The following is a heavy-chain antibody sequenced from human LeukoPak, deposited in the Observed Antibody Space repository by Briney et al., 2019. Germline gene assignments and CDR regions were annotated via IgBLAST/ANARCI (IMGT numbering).Heavy chain of an antibody. CDR2: IYYSGST. J-gene: IGHJ4*02. CDR3: ARGYYYDSSGYYDGYYFDY. Sequence: SETLSLTCTVSGGSISSYYWSWIRQPPGKGLEWIGYIYYSGSTNYNPSLKSRVTISVDTSKNQFSLKLSSVTAADTAVYYCARGYYYDSSGYYDGYYFDYWGQGTLVTVSS. V-gene: IGHV4-59*01. CDR1: GGSISSYY. D-gene: IGHD3-22*01.